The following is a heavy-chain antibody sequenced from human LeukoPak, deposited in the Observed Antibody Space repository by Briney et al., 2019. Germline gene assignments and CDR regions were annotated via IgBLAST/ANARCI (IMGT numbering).Heavy chain of an antibody. V-gene: IGHV1-2*02. CDR1: GYTFTGYY. CDR3: ARVPLSIHYGGNPLGDY. CDR2: INPNSGGT. D-gene: IGHD4-23*01. J-gene: IGHJ4*02. Sequence: ASVKVSCKASGYTFTGYYMHWVRQAPGQGLEWMGWINPNSGGTNYAQKFQGRVTMTRDTSISTACMELSRLRSDDTAVYYCARVPLSIHYGGNPLGDYWGQGTLVTVSS.